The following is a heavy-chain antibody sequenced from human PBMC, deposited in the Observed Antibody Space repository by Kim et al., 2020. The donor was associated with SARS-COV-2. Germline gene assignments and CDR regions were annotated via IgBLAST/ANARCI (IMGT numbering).Heavy chain of an antibody. D-gene: IGHD2-15*01. CDR1: GFTFSDYF. J-gene: IGHJ4*02. V-gene: IGHV3-72*01. CDR3: ASEREGGRRE. Sequence: GGSLRLSCAASGFTFSDYFMDWVRQAPGKGLEWIGRSRTRSDKYTTDYAASVKGRFTVSREISENSVYLQMNSLKTEDTAVYYCASEREGGRREWGQGTLVTVSS. CDR2: SRTRSDKYTT.